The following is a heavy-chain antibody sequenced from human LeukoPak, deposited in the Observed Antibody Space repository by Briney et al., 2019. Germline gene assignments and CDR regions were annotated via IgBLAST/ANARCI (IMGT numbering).Heavy chain of an antibody. J-gene: IGHJ6*02. V-gene: IGHV3-7*05. D-gene: IGHD6-13*01. CDR2: IKQDGSEK. CDR1: GFTYSSYW. Sequence: PGGSVRLSCTASGFTYSSYWMSWVRQTPEKGLEWVANIKQDGSEKVYVDSVKGRFTISRDNAKSSLYLQMSGLRGEDTAVYYCARDPYSSSWSYGMDVWGQGTTVTVSS. CDR3: ARDPYSSSWSYGMDV.